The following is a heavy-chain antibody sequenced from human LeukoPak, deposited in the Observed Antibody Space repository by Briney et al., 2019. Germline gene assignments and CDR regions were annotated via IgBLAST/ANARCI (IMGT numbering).Heavy chain of an antibody. CDR1: GFTFSNYA. CDR2: ISGSGDST. J-gene: IGHJ5*02. V-gene: IGHV3-23*01. Sequence: GGSLRLSCAASGFTFSNYAMRWVRQAPGKGLEWVSGISGSGDSTYYADSVKGRFTISRDNSKNTLYLQMNSLRAEDTAVYYCAKGGVYSGYAFDPWGQGTLVTVSS. CDR3: AKGGVYSGYAFDP. D-gene: IGHD5-12*01.